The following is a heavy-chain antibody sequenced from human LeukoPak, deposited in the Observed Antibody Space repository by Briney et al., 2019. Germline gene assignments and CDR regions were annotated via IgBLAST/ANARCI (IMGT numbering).Heavy chain of an antibody. V-gene: IGHV1-2*02. D-gene: IGHD2-2*01. CDR2: INPNSGGT. Sequence: GASVKVSCKASGYTFTGYYMHWVRQAPGQGLEWMGWINPNSGGTNYAQKFQGRVTMTRDTSISTAYMELSRLRSDDTAVYYCARDRAVPAAIHYWYFDLWGRGTLVTVSS. J-gene: IGHJ2*01. CDR3: ARDRAVPAAIHYWYFDL. CDR1: GYTFTGYY.